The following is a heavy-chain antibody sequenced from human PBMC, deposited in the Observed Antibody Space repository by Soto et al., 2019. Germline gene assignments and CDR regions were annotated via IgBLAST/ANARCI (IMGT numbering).Heavy chain of an antibody. V-gene: IGHV1-2*06. CDR2: INPNSGAI. CDR1: GYTFTGYH. D-gene: IGHD2-21*01. J-gene: IGHJ3*02. Sequence: QVQLVQSGAEVKKAGASVKVSCKASGYTFTGYHMHWVRQAPGQVLEWMGRINPNSGAIMYAQRFLVRVTMNRDTSISTAYMELRRLTSDDTAMYYCVRDVAPYGDHRFDMWAQGTMVTVSS. CDR3: VRDVAPYGDHRFDM.